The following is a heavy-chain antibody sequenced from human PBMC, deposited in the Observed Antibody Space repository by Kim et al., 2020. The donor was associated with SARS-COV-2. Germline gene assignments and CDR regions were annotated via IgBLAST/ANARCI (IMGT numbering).Heavy chain of an antibody. CDR2: ISSSSSSI. V-gene: IGHV3-21*01. Sequence: GGSLRLSCAASGFTFSSYSMNWVRQAPGKGLEWVSSISSSSSSIYYADSVKGRFTISRDNAKNSLYLQMNSLRAEDTAAYYCARDVYYDSSGYYFVPVHYFDYWPQGTLVTVSS. CDR3: ARDVYYDSSGYYFVPVHYFDY. D-gene: IGHD3-22*01. CDR1: GFTFSSYS. J-gene: IGHJ4*02.